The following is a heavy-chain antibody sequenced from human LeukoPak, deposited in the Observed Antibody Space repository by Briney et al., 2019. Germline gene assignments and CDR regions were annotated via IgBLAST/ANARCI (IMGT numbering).Heavy chain of an antibody. D-gene: IGHD3-22*01. CDR3: ANWPYYYDSSGYYMGAFDI. CDR2: IYYSGST. Sequence: SETLSLTCTVSGGSVSSGSYYWSWIRQPPGKGLEWIGYIYYSGSTSYNPSLKSRVTISVDTSKNQFSLNLSSVTAADTAVYYCANWPYYYDSSGYYMGAFDIWGQGTMVTVSS. J-gene: IGHJ3*02. CDR1: GGSVSSGSYY. V-gene: IGHV4-61*01.